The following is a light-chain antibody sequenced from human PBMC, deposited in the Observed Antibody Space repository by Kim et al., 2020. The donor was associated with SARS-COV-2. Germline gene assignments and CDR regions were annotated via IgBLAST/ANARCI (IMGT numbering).Light chain of an antibody. CDR3: LQYDDWPFT. J-gene: IGKJ2*01. CDR2: GIS. CDR1: QRITSY. V-gene: IGKV3-15*01. Sequence: EIVMTQSPATLSVSPGDRVTLSCRASQRITSYLVWYQQKPGQAPRMLISGISTRATGIPARFSGGGSGTEFTLTISSLQSEDFAVYYCLQYDDWPFTFGQGTKLEI.